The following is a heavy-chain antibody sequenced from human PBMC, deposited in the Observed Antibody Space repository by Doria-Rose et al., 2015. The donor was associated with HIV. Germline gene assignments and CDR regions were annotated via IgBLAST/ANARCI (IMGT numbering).Heavy chain of an antibody. D-gene: IGHD6-13*01. Sequence: SGPVLVKPTETLTLTCIVSGVSLSSPGMGVSWIRQPPGKALEWLANIFSDDERSYKTSLKSRLTISRGTSKSQVVLTMTDMDLVDTATYYCARIKSSRWYHKYYFDFWGQGTLVIVSA. CDR1: GVSLSSPGMG. V-gene: IGHV2-26*01. CDR3: ARIKSSRWYHKYYFDF. CDR2: IFSDDER. J-gene: IGHJ4*02.